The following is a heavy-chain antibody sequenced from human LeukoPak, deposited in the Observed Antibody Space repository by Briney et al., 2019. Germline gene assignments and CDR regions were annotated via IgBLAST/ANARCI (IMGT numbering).Heavy chain of an antibody. Sequence: SETLSLTCTVSGYSISSGYYWGWTRQPPGKGLEWIGSIYHSGSTYYNPSLKSRVTISVDTSKNQFSLKLSSVTAADTAVYYCARARREMVDYWGQGTLVTVSS. V-gene: IGHV4-38-2*02. CDR3: ARARREMVDY. J-gene: IGHJ4*02. CDR2: IYHSGST. D-gene: IGHD5-24*01. CDR1: GYSISSGYY.